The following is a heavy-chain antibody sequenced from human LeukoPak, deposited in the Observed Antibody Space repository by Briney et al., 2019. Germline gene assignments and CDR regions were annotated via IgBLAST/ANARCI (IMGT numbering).Heavy chain of an antibody. CDR1: GFTVSSNY. CDR3: AGENYYYDSSGYYYIYYMDV. Sequence: GGSLRLSCAASGFTVSSNYMSWVRQAPGKGLEWVSVIYSGGSTYYADSVKGRFTISRDNSKNTLYLQMNSLRAEDTAVYYCAGENYYYDSSGYYYIYYMDVWGKGTTVTVSS. D-gene: IGHD3-22*01. J-gene: IGHJ6*03. V-gene: IGHV3-53*01. CDR2: IYSGGST.